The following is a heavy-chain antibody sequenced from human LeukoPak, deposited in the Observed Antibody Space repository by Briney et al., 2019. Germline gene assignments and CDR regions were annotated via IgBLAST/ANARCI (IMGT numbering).Heavy chain of an antibody. CDR2: ISHSGST. CDR3: ASRTASALEGYDM. J-gene: IGHJ3*02. D-gene: IGHD3-22*01. V-gene: IGHV4-4*02. CDR1: RASISSPKW. Sequence: SETLSLTCTVSRASISSPKWWTWVRRPPGKGLEWVGEISHSGSTTYNPPLLSRLKMSIDKSRNQFSLKLTSVTVADTAVYYCASRTASALEGYDMWGQGTSVIVSS.